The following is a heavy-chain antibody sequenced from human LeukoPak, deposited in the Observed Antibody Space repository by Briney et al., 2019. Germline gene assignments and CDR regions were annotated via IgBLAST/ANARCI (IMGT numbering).Heavy chain of an antibody. V-gene: IGHV3-74*01. Sequence: PGGSLRLSCAASGFTFSSYWMHWARQAPGKGLVWVSRINSGGTTTNYADSVKGRFTISRDNAKNTLYLQMNSLRAEDTAVYYCGSDLYLGYGGQGSLVTVSS. CDR1: GFTFSSYW. J-gene: IGHJ4*02. CDR2: INSGGTTT. CDR3: GSDLYLGY.